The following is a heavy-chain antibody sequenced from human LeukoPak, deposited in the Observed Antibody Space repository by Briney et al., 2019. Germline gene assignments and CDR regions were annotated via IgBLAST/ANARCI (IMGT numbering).Heavy chain of an antibody. V-gene: IGHV4-59*01. CDR1: GGSISSYY. J-gene: IGHJ4*02. CDR3: ARVLGCSTTSCYAAYIDS. Sequence: PSGTLSLTCTVSGGSISSYYWIWIRQPPGKGLEWIGYIYFRGRTHYNPSLKSRVTISVDTSKNQFSLKLSSVTAADTAVYYCARVLGCSTTSCYAAYIDSWGQGTLVTVSS. D-gene: IGHD2-2*01. CDR2: IYFRGRT.